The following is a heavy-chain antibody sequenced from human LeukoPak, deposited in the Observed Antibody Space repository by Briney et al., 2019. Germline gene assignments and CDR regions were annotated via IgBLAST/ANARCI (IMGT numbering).Heavy chain of an antibody. CDR3: ARVGSRYCSGANCYDGF. CDR2: ISGGGEST. Sequence: PGGSLRLSCVASEFTFSSHAMNWVRQAPGKGLEWVSSISGGGESTYYADSVKGRFTISRDNSKNTLYLQMNNLRAEDTAIYYCARVGSRYCSGANCYDGFWGQGTLVSVSS. D-gene: IGHD2-15*01. V-gene: IGHV3-23*01. J-gene: IGHJ4*02. CDR1: EFTFSSHA.